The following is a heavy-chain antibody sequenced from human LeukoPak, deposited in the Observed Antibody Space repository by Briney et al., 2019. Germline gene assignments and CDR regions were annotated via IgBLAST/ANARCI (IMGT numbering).Heavy chain of an antibody. CDR2: ITGSGTGT. V-gene: IGHV3-23*01. D-gene: IGHD3-16*01. Sequence: GGSLRLSCAASGFTFSTHAMTWVRQAPGKGPEWVSCITGSGTGTYYTDSVKGRFTISRDNSKNTLYLQMNSLRAEDTAVYYCARETAAVWGSLDYWGQGTLVTVSS. CDR3: ARETAAVWGSLDY. CDR1: GFTFSTHA. J-gene: IGHJ4*02.